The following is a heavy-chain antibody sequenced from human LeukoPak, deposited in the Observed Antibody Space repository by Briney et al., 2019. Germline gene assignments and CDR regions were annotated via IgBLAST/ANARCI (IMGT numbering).Heavy chain of an antibody. V-gene: IGHV5-51*01. D-gene: IGHD5-12*01. CDR2: VYPGDSDT. J-gene: IGHJ4*02. CDR3: ARRQYSGYDFDF. CDR1: GXSFTSYC. Sequence: GESLKISFKGSGXSFTSYCIGWVRQMPGKGLEWMGIVYPGDSDTRYSPSFQGQVTFSADKSISTAYLQWDSLKASDTAMYYCARRQYSGYDFDFWGQGTLVTVSS.